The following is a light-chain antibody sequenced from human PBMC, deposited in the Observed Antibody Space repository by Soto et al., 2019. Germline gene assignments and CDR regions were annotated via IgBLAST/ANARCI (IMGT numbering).Light chain of an antibody. CDR2: GAS. CDR1: QSISSF. J-gene: IGKJ1*01. Sequence: EIVLTQSPASLSLSPGERATLSCRASQSISSFLAWYQQKPGQAPRLLIYGASNRATGIPARFSGSGSGTDFTLTINSLQSEDFAVYYCQQYYNWPRTFGQGTKVDIK. CDR3: QQYYNWPRT. V-gene: IGKV3-11*01.